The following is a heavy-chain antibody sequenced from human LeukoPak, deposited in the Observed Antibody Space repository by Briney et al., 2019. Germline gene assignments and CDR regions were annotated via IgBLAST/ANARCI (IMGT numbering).Heavy chain of an antibody. V-gene: IGHV1-18*01. Sequence: GASVKVSCKASGYTFTSYGISWVRQAPGQGLEWMGWISAYNGNTNYAQKLQGRVTMTTDTSTSTADMELRSLRSDDTAVYYCARDFGYCSSTSCRPFDYWGQGTLVTVSS. D-gene: IGHD2-2*03. CDR2: ISAYNGNT. J-gene: IGHJ4*02. CDR3: ARDFGYCSSTSCRPFDY. CDR1: GYTFTSYG.